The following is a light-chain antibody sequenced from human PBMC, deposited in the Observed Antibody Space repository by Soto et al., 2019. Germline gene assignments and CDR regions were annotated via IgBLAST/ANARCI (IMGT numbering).Light chain of an antibody. Sequence: EIVWTQSPATLSLSPGERATLSCRASQSVSSNLAWYQQKPGQAPRLLIYDASNRATGVPARFSGSGSGTDFTLTISSLEPEDLAVYYCQQRYNWPPITFGQGTRLEIK. CDR1: QSVSSN. V-gene: IGKV3-11*01. CDR2: DAS. J-gene: IGKJ5*01. CDR3: QQRYNWPPIT.